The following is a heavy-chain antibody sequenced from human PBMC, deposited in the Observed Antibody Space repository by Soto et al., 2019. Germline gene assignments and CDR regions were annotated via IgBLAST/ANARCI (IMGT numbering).Heavy chain of an antibody. J-gene: IGHJ4*02. CDR2: MDYSGDT. D-gene: IGHD3-22*01. Sequence: SETLSLTCSVSGDSISNSVNYWGWIRRPPGKGLEWIGTMDYSGDTSYNPSLRSRVTISADTSKNQFSLRLSSVSVADTAVYYCAKDGDSISRNKPLDYWGQGTLVTVSS. CDR3: AKDGDSISRNKPLDY. CDR1: GDSISNSVNY. V-gene: IGHV4-39*07.